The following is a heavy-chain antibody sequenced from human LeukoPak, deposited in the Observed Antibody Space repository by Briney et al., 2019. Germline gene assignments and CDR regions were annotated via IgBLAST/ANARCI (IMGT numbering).Heavy chain of an antibody. Sequence: GGSLRLSCAASGFTFSSYGMSWVRQAPGKGLEWVANIKEDGSEKYYVDSVKGRFTISRDNAKNSLYLQMNSLRAEDTAVYHCARERSAWRIWGQGTMVTVSS. V-gene: IGHV3-7*01. CDR3: ARERSAWRI. CDR2: IKEDGSEK. CDR1: GFTFSSYG. J-gene: IGHJ3*02. D-gene: IGHD1-1*01.